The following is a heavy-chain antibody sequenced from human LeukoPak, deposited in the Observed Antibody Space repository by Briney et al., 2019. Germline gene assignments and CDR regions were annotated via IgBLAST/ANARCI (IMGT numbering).Heavy chain of an antibody. D-gene: IGHD3-22*01. CDR2: INTTSTSI. CDR1: GFTFSDYS. CDR3: VRLRRNSDTSGYYYFYNH. V-gene: IGHV3-21*01. J-gene: IGHJ5*02. Sequence: GRSLRLSCAAAGFTFSDYSINWVRQAPGKGLEWVSSINTTSTSIYYADAVKGRFTISRDNAKSSLYLQMNSLRAEDTARYYCVRLRRNSDTSGYYYFYNHWGQGIQVTVSS.